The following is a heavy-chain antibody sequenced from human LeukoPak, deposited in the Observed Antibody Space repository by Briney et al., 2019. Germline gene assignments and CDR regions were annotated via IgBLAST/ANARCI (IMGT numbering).Heavy chain of an antibody. V-gene: IGHV1-2*02. D-gene: IGHD3-10*01. J-gene: IGHJ4*02. CDR3: ARDLSYYGSGSYYFDY. CDR2: INPDSGGT. CDR1: GYTFTGYY. Sequence: GASVKASCKASGYTFTGYYMHWVRQAPGQGLEWMGWINPDSGGTNYAQKFQGRATMTRDTSISTAYMELSRLRSDDTAVYYCARDLSYYGSGSYYFDYWGQGTLVTVSS.